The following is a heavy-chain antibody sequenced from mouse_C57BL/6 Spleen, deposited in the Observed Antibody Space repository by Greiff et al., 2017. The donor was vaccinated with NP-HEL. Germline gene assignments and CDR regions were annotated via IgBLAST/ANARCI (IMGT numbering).Heavy chain of an antibody. J-gene: IGHJ3*01. V-gene: IGHV1-26*01. CDR3: ARKGNYYGSSRGFAY. CDR1: GYTFTDYY. D-gene: IGHD1-1*01. Sequence: VQLKQSGPELVKPGASVKISCKASGYTFTDYYMNWVKQSHGKSLEWIGDINPNNGGTSYNQKFKGKATLTVDKSSSTAYMELRSLTSEDSAVYYCARKGNYYGSSRGFAYWGQGTLVTVSA. CDR2: INPNNGGT.